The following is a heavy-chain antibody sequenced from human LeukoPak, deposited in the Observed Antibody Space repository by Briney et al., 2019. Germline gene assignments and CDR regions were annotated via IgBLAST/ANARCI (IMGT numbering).Heavy chain of an antibody. Sequence: SETLSLTCTVSGGSISSYYWSWIRQPPGKGLEWIGYIYYSGSTNYNPSLKSRVTISVDTSKNQFSLKLSSVTAADTAVYYCARVAYIVLMVYGYYFDYWGQGTLVTVSS. CDR1: GGSISSYY. CDR3: ARVAYIVLMVYGYYFDY. J-gene: IGHJ4*02. D-gene: IGHD2-8*01. CDR2: IYYSGST. V-gene: IGHV4-59*01.